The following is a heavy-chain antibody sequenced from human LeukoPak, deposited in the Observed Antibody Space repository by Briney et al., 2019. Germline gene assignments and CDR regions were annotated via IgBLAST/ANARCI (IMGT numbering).Heavy chain of an antibody. CDR1: GFTFSSYG. J-gene: IGHJ4*02. D-gene: IGHD5-24*01. CDR2: ISYDGSNK. Sequence: GGSLRLSCAASGFTFSSYGMHWVRQAPGKGLEWVAVISYDGSNKYYADSVKGRFTISRDNSKNTLYLQMSSLRTEDTAVYYCVKRDDYNYDYWGQGTLVTVSS. CDR3: VKRDDYNYDY. V-gene: IGHV3-30*18.